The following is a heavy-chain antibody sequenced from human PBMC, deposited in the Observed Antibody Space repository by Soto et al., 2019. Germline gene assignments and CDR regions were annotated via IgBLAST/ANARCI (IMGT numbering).Heavy chain of an antibody. CDR1: GFTLSDYY. J-gene: IGHJ4*02. V-gene: IGHV3-72*01. Sequence: EVQLVESGGGLVQPGGSLRLSCAGSGFTLSDYYIDWVRQAPGKGLEWVGRSRDKPQGYSTAYAASVKGRFTTSRDESKNSAYLQMNSLKTEDTAVYYGVRATYFSDSSGYTRCLAYWGQGTLVTVSS. CDR2: SRDKPQGYST. CDR3: VRATYFSDSSGYTRCLAY. D-gene: IGHD3-22*01.